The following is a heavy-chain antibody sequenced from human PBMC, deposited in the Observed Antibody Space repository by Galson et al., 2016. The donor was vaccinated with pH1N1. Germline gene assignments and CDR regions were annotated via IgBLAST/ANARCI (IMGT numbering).Heavy chain of an antibody. CDR1: GFSISTYW. CDR2: IGQDGSKI. V-gene: IGHV3-7*04. Sequence: SLRLSCAASGFSISTYWMTWVRQAPGKGLEWVANIGQDGSKIYYVDSVKGRFTISRDNAKNSLYLQMNSLRREDTAVYYCARAIGAADSLGGQGTLVTVSS. CDR3: ARAIGAADSL. D-gene: IGHD6-13*01. J-gene: IGHJ4*02.